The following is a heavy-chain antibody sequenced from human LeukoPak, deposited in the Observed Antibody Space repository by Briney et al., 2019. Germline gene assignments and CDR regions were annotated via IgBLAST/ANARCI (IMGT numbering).Heavy chain of an antibody. CDR3: VRDLGGSDDY. Sequence: GGSLRLSCAAAGFTLSTYWMHWVRQAPGKGLVWVSHINPDGRTTRYANSVTGRFTISRDNAKNTADLQMSSLRAEDTAVYYCVRDLGGSDDYRGQGTLVTVSS. V-gene: IGHV3-74*01. J-gene: IGHJ4*02. D-gene: IGHD2-15*01. CDR2: INPDGRTT. CDR1: GFTLSTYW.